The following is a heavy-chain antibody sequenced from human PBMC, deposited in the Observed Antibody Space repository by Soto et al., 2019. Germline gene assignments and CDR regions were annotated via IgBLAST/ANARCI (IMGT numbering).Heavy chain of an antibody. CDR3: AAGYTTGPDAFDI. CDR1: GYNFANYW. Sequence: GESLKISCKGSGYNFANYWICWGLEMPGKGLEWMGMIFPGDSDTKNSPSLQGQITMSVDKSDSSAYLQWRSLKASDTAMYYCAAGYTTGPDAFDIWGQGTMVTVSS. CDR2: IFPGDSDT. V-gene: IGHV5-51*01. D-gene: IGHD6-13*01. J-gene: IGHJ3*02.